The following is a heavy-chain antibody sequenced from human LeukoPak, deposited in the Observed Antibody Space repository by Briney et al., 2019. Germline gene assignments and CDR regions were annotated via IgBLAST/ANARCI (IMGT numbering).Heavy chain of an antibody. V-gene: IGHV1-69*06. Sequence: SVKVSCKASGGTFISYAISWVRQAPGQGLEWMGGIIPIFGTTNYAQKFQGRVTITADKSTSTAYMELSSLRAEDTGVYYCAKDRSRGSYGDEFDCWGQGTLVTVSS. CDR2: IIPIFGTT. D-gene: IGHD1-26*01. CDR1: GGTFISYA. J-gene: IGHJ4*02. CDR3: AKDRSRGSYGDEFDC.